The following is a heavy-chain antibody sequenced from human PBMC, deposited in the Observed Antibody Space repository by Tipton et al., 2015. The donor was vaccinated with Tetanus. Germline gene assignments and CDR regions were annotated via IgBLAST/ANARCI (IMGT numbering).Heavy chain of an antibody. CDR2: INHSGST. CDR3: AREDGYNLFDY. V-gene: IGHV4-34*01. J-gene: IGHJ4*02. D-gene: IGHD5-24*01. CDR1: GGSFSGYY. Sequence: TLSLTCAVYGGSFSGYYWSWIRQPPGKGLEWIGEINHSGSTNYNPSLKSRVTISVDTSKNQFSLKLSSVTAADTAVYYCAREDGYNLFDYWGQGTLVTVSS.